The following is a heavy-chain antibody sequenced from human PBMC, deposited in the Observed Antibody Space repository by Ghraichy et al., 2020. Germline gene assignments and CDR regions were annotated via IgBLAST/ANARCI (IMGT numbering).Heavy chain of an antibody. CDR2: IYSGGST. V-gene: IGHV3-53*01. J-gene: IGHJ5*02. CDR3: ARAGGDDYVWGSYRWGWFDP. Sequence: GGSLRLSCAASGFTVSSNYMSWVRQAPGKGLEWVSVIYSGGSTYYADSVKGRFTISRDNSKNTLYLQMNSLRAEDTAVYYCARAGGDDYVWGSYRWGWFDPWGQGTLVTVSS. D-gene: IGHD3-16*02. CDR1: GFTVSSNY.